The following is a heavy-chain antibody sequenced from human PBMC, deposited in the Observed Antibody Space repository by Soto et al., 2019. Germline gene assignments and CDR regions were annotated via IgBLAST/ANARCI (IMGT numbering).Heavy chain of an antibody. J-gene: IGHJ2*01. CDR2: ISATTTYK. Sequence: GGSLRLSCTASGFTFDSYTMNWLRQAPGRGLEWVSSISATTTYKYYADSVQGRFIISRDNARNSLYLQKNSLRAEDTAVYYCARGGTSKSGHLWYFDLLGRGTLVTVSS. V-gene: IGHV3-21*01. D-gene: IGHD1-1*01. CDR3: ARGGTSKSGHLWYFDL. CDR1: GFTFDSYT.